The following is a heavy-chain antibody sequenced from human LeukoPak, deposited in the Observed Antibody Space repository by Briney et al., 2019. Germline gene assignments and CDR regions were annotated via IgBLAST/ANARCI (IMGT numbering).Heavy chain of an antibody. V-gene: IGHV1-69*05. D-gene: IGHD5-18*01. CDR2: IIPIFGTA. CDR1: GGTFSSYA. J-gene: IGHJ6*03. CDR3: ARGLQLYYYYYMDV. Sequence: SVTVSCKASGGTFSSYAISWVRQAPGQGLEWMGGIIPIFGTANYAQKFQGRVTITTDESTSTAYMELSSLRSEDTAVYYCARGLQLYYYYYMDVWGKGTTVTVSS.